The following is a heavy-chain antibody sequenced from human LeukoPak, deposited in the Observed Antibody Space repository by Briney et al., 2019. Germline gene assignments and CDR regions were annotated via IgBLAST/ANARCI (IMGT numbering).Heavy chain of an antibody. CDR1: DGSVSSGDYY. CDR2: IYHSGGT. CDR3: ARVTCSGGSCYSFDY. Sequence: PSQTLSLTCTVSDGSVSSGDYYWSWIRQPPGKGVEWIGYIYHSGGTYYNPPLKSRVTISVDTSKNQFSLKLTSVTAADTAVYYCARVTCSGGSCYSFDYWGQGTLVTVSS. J-gene: IGHJ4*02. V-gene: IGHV4-30-4*01. D-gene: IGHD2-15*01.